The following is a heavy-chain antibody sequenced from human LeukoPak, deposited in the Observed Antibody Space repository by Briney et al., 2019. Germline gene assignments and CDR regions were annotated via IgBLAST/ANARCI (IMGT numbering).Heavy chain of an antibody. Sequence: SVKVSCKASGCTFSSYSISWVRQAPGQGLEWMGGIIPHFSSANYPQEFQGRVTITRDESKSTAYMELSSLTSEDTAVYYCASGGCYDMGTGYSPNWFVPWGQGTLVTVSS. D-gene: IGHD3-9*01. CDR2: IIPHFSSA. J-gene: IGHJ5*02. CDR3: ASGGCYDMGTGYSPNWFVP. CDR1: GCTFSSYS. V-gene: IGHV1-69*05.